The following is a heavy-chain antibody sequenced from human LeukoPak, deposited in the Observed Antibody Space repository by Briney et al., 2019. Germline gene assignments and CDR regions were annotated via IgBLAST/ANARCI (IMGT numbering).Heavy chain of an antibody. D-gene: IGHD2-15*01. Sequence: SETLSLTCTVSGGSISSSSYYWGWIRQPPGKGLEWIGSIYYSGSTYYNPSLKSRVTISVDTSKNQFSLKLSSVTAADTAVYYCARDGCSGGSCYSSGYYYMDVWGKGTTVTVSS. V-gene: IGHV4-39*07. CDR3: ARDGCSGGSCYSSGYYYMDV. CDR1: GGSISSSSYY. CDR2: IYYSGST. J-gene: IGHJ6*03.